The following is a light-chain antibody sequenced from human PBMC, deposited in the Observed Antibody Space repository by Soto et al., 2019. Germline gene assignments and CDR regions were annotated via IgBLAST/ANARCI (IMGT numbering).Light chain of an antibody. CDR3: QRYGSSPPIT. CDR1: QSVNNNY. CDR2: GSS. V-gene: IGKV3-20*01. Sequence: EIVLTQSPGTVSLSPGERATLSCRASQSVNNNYLSWYQHRPGQAPRLLIYGSSYRATGIPDRFSGSGSGTDFTLTISRLEPEDFAVYYCQRYGSSPPITFGGGTKVDIK. J-gene: IGKJ4*01.